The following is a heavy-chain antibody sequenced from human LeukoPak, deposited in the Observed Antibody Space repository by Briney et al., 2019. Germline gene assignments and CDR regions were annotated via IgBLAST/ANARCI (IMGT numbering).Heavy chain of an antibody. D-gene: IGHD3-3*01. CDR3: AKGYDFWSGYTFDY. Sequence: PGGSLRLSCAASGFTFSSYWMNWVRQAPGKGLEWVSAISGSGGSTYYADSVKGRFTISRDNSKNTLYLQMNSLRAEDTAVYYCAKGYDFWSGYTFDYWGQGTLVTVSS. CDR1: GFTFSSYW. CDR2: ISGSGGST. V-gene: IGHV3-23*01. J-gene: IGHJ4*02.